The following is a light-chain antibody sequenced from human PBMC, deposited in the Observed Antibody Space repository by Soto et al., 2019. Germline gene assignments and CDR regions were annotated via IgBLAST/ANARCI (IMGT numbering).Light chain of an antibody. CDR3: HQLISYPLT. Sequence: IQLTKSPSSLSASVGDSVTITCRASQGIGSYLAWYQQKPGEAPKLLIYAASTLRSGVPSRFSGSGSGTDFTLTISCLQPEDSASYYCHQLISYPLTFGGGTKVEIK. J-gene: IGKJ4*01. CDR1: QGIGSY. V-gene: IGKV1-9*01. CDR2: AAS.